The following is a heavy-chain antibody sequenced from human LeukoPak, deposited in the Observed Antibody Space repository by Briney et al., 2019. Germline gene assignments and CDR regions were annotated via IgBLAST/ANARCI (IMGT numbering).Heavy chain of an antibody. D-gene: IGHD3-22*01. CDR3: ARLAGYYDSSGVDLYYFDY. CDR1: GYSFTSYW. V-gene: IGHV5-51*01. Sequence: GESLKISCKGSGYSFTSYWIGWVRQMPGKGLEWMGIIYPGDSDTRYSPSFQGQVTISADKSISTAYLQWSSLKASDTAMYCCARLAGYYDSSGVDLYYFDYWGQGTLVTVPS. CDR2: IYPGDSDT. J-gene: IGHJ4*02.